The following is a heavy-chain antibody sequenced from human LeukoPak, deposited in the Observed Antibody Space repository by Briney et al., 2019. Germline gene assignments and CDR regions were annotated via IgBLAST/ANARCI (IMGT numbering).Heavy chain of an antibody. CDR2: IYSGGST. V-gene: IGHV3-53*01. CDR1: GFTVSSNY. J-gene: IGHJ3*02. D-gene: IGHD4-17*01. CDR3: ASRGVTTVTTFAFDI. Sequence: GGSLRLSCAASGFTVSSNYMSWVRQAPGKGLEWVSVIYSGGSTYYADSVKGRFTISRDNSKNTLYLQMNSLRAEDTAVYYCASRGVTTVTTFAFDIWGQGTMVTVSS.